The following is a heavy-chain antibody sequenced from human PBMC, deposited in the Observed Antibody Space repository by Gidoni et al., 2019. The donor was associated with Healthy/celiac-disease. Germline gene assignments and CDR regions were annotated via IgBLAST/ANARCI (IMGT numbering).Heavy chain of an antibody. Sequence: QLQLQESGPGLVKPSETLSLTCTVSGGSISSRRYYWGWIRQPPGKGLEWIGSIYYSGSTYYNPSLKSRVTISVDTSKNQFSLKLSSVTAADTAVYYCARDTTQRDGYNYGWYYYYYGMDVWGQGTTVTVSS. V-gene: IGHV4-39*07. CDR2: IYYSGST. J-gene: IGHJ6*02. D-gene: IGHD5-12*01. CDR3: ARDTTQRDGYNYGWYYYYYGMDV. CDR1: GGSISSRRYY.